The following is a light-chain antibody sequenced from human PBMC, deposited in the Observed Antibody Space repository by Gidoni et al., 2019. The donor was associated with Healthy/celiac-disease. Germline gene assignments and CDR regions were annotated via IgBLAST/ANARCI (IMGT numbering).Light chain of an antibody. CDR3: QQYNNWPPHT. V-gene: IGKV3-15*01. Sequence: EIVMTQSPATLSVSPGVRATLSCRASQSVSSNLAWYQQKPGQAPRLLIYGASTRATGIPARFSGSGSGTEFTLTISSLQSEDFAVYYCQQYNNWPPHTFGQXTRLEIK. CDR2: GAS. CDR1: QSVSSN. J-gene: IGKJ5*01.